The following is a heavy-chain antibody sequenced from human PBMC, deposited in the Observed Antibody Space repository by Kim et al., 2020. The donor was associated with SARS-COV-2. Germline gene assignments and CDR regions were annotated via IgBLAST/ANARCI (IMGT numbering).Heavy chain of an antibody. CDR2: ISYDGSNK. D-gene: IGHD6-19*01. CDR3: AKDPRSGWVIRYGMDV. J-gene: IGHJ6*02. Sequence: GVSLRLSCAASGFTFSSYGMHWVRQAPGKGLEWVAVISYDGSNKYYADSVKGRFTISRDNSKNTLYLQMNSLRAEDTAVYYCAKDPRSGWVIRYGMDVWGQGTTVTVSS. V-gene: IGHV3-30*18. CDR1: GFTFSSYG.